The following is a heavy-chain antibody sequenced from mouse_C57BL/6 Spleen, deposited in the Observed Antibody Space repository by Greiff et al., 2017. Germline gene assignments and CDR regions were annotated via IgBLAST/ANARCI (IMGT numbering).Heavy chain of an antibody. J-gene: IGHJ4*01. Sequence: QVQLQQSGAELVKPGASVKLSCKASGYTFTSYWMHWVKQRPGQGLEWIGMIHPNSGSTNYNEKFKSKATLTVDKSSSTAYMQLSSLTSEDSAVYYCAREDYDYDGGNAMDYWGQGTSVTVSS. D-gene: IGHD2-4*01. CDR3: AREDYDYDGGNAMDY. CDR1: GYTFTSYW. V-gene: IGHV1-64*01. CDR2: IHPNSGST.